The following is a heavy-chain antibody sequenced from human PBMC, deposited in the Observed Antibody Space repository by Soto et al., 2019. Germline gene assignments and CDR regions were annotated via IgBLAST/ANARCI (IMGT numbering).Heavy chain of an antibody. D-gene: IGHD4-4*01. CDR2: IFPRDFDD. J-gene: IGHJ4*02. V-gene: IGHV5-51*01. Sequence: RGESLKISSEPSGYTSTNYWICWVRQLPQGVLELLGLIFPRDFDDRDSTSLEGQITTSADRSTATAFLQWGSLEASDRALYFCARRVSLLQPIDSWGQGTPGTVSS. CDR1: GYTSTNYW. CDR3: ARRVSLLQPIDS.